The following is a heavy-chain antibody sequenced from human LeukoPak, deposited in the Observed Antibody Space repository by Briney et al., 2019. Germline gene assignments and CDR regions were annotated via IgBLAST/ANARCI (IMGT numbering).Heavy chain of an antibody. CDR3: AGDFWSGYRYYYYYMDV. CDR1: GGSISSYY. D-gene: IGHD3-3*01. Sequence: SETLSLTCTVSGGSISSYYWSWIRQPPGKGLEWIGYIYYSGSTNYNPSLKSRVTISVDTSKNQFSLKLSSVTAADTAVYYCAGDFWSGYRYYYYYMDVWGKGTTVTVSS. J-gene: IGHJ6*03. CDR2: IYYSGST. V-gene: IGHV4-59*01.